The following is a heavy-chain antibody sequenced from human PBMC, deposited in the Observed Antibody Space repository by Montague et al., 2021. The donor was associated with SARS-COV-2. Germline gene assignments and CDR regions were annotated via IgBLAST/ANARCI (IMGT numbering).Heavy chain of an antibody. CDR1: GFTFSSYA. CDR2: ISGSGGDT. D-gene: IGHD2-15*01. V-gene: IGHV3-23*01. J-gene: IGHJ4*02. CDR3: AKTEAGYCSGGSRVVDY. Sequence: SLRLSCAASGFTFSSYAMSWVRQAPGKGLEWVSVISGSGGDTYYADPVKGRFTISRDNFKNTQYLQMNSLRAEDAAVYYCAKTEAGYCSGGSRVVDYWGQGTLVIVSS.